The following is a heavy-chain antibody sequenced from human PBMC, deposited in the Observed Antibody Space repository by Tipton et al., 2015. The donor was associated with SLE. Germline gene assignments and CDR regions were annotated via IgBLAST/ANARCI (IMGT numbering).Heavy chain of an antibody. CDR2: ISYDGSNK. J-gene: IGHJ4*02. D-gene: IGHD6-13*01. V-gene: IGHV3-30*14. CDR1: GFTFSSYA. CDR3: ARVKDSISWSGDY. Sequence: SLRLSCAASGFTFSSYAMHWVRQAPGKGLEWVAVISYDGSNKYYADSVKGRFTISRDNSKNTMFLQMNSLRTEDTATYYCARVKDSISWSGDYRGQGTLVTVSS.